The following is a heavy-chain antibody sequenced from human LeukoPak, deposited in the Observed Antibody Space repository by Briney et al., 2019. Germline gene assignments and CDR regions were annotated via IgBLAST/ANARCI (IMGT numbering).Heavy chain of an antibody. CDR3: ARGLLWSYYFDY. V-gene: IGHV3-53*01. D-gene: IGHD2-21*01. Sequence: GGSLRLSCAASGFTVSSNYMSWVRQAPGKGLEWVSVIYSGGSTYYADSVKGRFTISRDNFKNTLYLQMNSLRADDTAVYYCARGLLWSYYFDYWGTGTLVTVS. CDR1: GFTVSSNY. J-gene: IGHJ4*02. CDR2: IYSGGST.